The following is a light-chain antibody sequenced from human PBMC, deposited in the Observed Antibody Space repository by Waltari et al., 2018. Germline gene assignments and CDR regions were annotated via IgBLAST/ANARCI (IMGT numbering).Light chain of an antibody. J-gene: IGLJ1*01. V-gene: IGLV2-23*02. CDR1: SSDVGPYTL. CDR3: CSYAGSKFYV. CDR2: EVT. Sequence: QSALTQPASVSGSPGQSITIPCTGTSSDVGPYTLVSWYQQHPGKGPKLMIYEVTKRPSGVSNRFSGSKSGNTASLTISGLQAEDEAEYYCCSYAGSKFYVFGTGTKVTVL.